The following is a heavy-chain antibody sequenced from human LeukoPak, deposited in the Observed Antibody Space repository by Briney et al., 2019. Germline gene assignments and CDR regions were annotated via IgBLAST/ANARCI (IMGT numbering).Heavy chain of an antibody. D-gene: IGHD2-2*01. CDR1: GGSISSYY. CDR3: ARTRFVVPAAINWFDP. J-gene: IGHJ5*02. CDR2: IYYSGST. Sequence: SETLSLTCTVSGGSISSYYWSWIRQPPGKGLEWIGYIYYSGSTNYNPSLKSRVTISVDTSKNQFSLKLCSVTAADTAVYYCARTRFVVPAAINWFDPWGQGTLVTVSS. V-gene: IGHV4-59*08.